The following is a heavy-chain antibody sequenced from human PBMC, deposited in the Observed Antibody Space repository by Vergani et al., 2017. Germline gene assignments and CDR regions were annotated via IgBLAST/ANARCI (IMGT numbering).Heavy chain of an antibody. CDR3: ARDRDSSSWSYAFDI. Sequence: EVQLVESGGGLVQPGRSLRLSCAASGFTVSSNYMSWVRQAPGKGLEWVSVIYSGGSTYYADSVKGRFTISRDNSKNTLYLQMNSLRAEDTAVYYCARDRDSSSWSYAFDIWGQGTMVTVSS. CDR2: IYSGGST. V-gene: IGHV3-66*01. CDR1: GFTVSSNY. D-gene: IGHD6-13*01. J-gene: IGHJ3*02.